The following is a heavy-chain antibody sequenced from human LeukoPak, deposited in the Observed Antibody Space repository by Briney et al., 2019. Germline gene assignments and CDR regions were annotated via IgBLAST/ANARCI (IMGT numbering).Heavy chain of an antibody. CDR2: ISAYNGNT. J-gene: IGHJ4*02. V-gene: IGHV1-18*01. Sequence: VASVKVSCKASGYTFTSYGISWVRQAPGQGLEWMGWISAYNGNTNYAQKLQGRVTMTTDTSTSTAYMELRSLRSDDTAVYYCARSNRIYGSGSYYNWGSPNWGQGTLVTVSS. CDR3: ARSNRIYGSGSYYNWGSPN. CDR1: GYTFTSYG. D-gene: IGHD3-10*01.